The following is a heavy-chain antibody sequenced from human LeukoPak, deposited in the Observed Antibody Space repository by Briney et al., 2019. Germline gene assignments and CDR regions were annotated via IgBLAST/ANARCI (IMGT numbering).Heavy chain of an antibody. CDR1: GFTFNTYG. J-gene: IGHJ3*02. V-gene: IGHV3-48*04. CDR3: ARSHMYGDYGEDI. D-gene: IGHD2-21*01. Sequence: GGLRLSRVAPGFTFNTYGMNWFRQAPGGGVEGISYINSVGGTTFYGDSVKGRFTISRDNANNTLYLQMNSLRAGDAATYYCARSHMYGDYGEDIWGHGTVVAVSS. CDR2: INSVGGTT.